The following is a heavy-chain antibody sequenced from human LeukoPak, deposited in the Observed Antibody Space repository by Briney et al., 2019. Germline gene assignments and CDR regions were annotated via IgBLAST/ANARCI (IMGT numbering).Heavy chain of an antibody. CDR3: ARYSSGWNFDY. V-gene: IGHV4-59*01. D-gene: IGHD6-19*01. Sequence: SETLSLICTVSGGSISSYYWSWIRQPPGKGLEWIGYIYYSGSTNYNPSLKSRVTISADTSKNQFSLKVSSVTAADAAVYYCARYSSGWNFDYWGQGTLVTVSS. CDR2: IYYSGST. J-gene: IGHJ4*02. CDR1: GGSISSYY.